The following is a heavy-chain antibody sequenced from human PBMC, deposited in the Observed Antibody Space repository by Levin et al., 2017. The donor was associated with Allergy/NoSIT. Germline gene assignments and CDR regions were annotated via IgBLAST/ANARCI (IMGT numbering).Heavy chain of an antibody. CDR3: ARHEGAYDFFDY. CDR2: IDPSDSYT. J-gene: IGHJ4*02. D-gene: IGHD5-12*01. V-gene: IGHV5-10-1*01. Sequence: LGESLKISCQGSGYSFTSYWITWVRQMPGKGLEWMGKIDPSDSYTNYSPSFQGHVTISADKSISTAYLHWSSLKASDTAMYFCARHEGAYDFFDYWGQGTLVTVST. CDR1: GYSFTSYW.